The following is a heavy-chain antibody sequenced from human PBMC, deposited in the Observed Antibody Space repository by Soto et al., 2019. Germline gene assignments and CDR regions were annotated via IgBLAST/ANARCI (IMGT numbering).Heavy chain of an antibody. J-gene: IGHJ5*02. Sequence: GASVKVFCKASGATFSSYAISWVRQAPGQGLEWMGGLIPIFGTANYAQKCQGRVTITAHESTSTAYMELSSLRSEDTAVHYCAGFREKFGRAYNWFDRSGQGSLVTLSS. CDR1: GATFSSYA. V-gene: IGHV1-69*13. D-gene: IGHD3-10*01. CDR2: LIPIFGTA. CDR3: AGFREKFGRAYNWFDR.